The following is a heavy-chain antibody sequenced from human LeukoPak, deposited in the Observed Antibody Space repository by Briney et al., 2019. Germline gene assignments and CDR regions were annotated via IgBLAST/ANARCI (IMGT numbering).Heavy chain of an antibody. V-gene: IGHV3-48*01. CDR3: VRGKRTTVDPSYHFDY. CDR2: ISSSSSTI. Sequence: PTGGSLRLSCAASGFTFSSYSMNWVRQAPGKGLEWVSYISSSSSTIYYANSVKGRFTISRDNSRDTLSLQVNSLRPEDTAVYYCVRGKRTTVDPSYHFDYWGQGTLVTVSS. J-gene: IGHJ4*02. CDR1: GFTFSSYS. D-gene: IGHD4-23*01.